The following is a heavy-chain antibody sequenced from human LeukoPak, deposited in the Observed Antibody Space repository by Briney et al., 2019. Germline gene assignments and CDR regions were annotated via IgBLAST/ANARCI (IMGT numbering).Heavy chain of an antibody. CDR1: GLTLSSYE. CDR3: ATRVPYTGYKN. J-gene: IGHJ4*02. V-gene: IGHV3-48*03. Sequence: GGSLRLSCTISGLTLSSYELNWVRQAPGKGLEWVSYMSRSGTTIYYADSVKGRFTISRDNAKHSLYLQMNSLRVEDTAVYYCATRVPYTGYKNWGQGTLVTVSS. CDR2: MSRSGTTI. D-gene: IGHD5-24*01.